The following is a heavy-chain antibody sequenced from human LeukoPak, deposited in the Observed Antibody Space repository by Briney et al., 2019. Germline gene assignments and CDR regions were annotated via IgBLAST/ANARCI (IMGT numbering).Heavy chain of an antibody. D-gene: IGHD1-26*01. CDR3: VKGNSGSYPAHRRFRY. CDR1: GFTFGSYA. J-gene: IGHJ4*02. V-gene: IGHV3-23*01. Sequence: GGSLRLSCAASGFTFGSYAMTWARQAPGKGLEWVSSLGDSGTSTYYAVSVRGRFTISRDNSKDTLYLQMNSLRVEDTAVYYCVKGNSGSYPAHRRFRYWGLGTLVTVSS. CDR2: LGDSGTST.